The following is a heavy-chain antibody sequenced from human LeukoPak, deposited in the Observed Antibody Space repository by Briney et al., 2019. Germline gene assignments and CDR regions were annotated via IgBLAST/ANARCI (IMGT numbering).Heavy chain of an antibody. V-gene: IGHV3-33*06. Sequence: GGSLRLSCAASGFTFSSYGMHWVRQAPGKGLEWVAVMWYDGSNKYYADSVKGRFTISRDNSNNTLYLQMNSLRAEDTAMYYCAKDLAAAGALDYWGQGTLVTVSS. CDR1: GFTFSSYG. D-gene: IGHD6-13*01. J-gene: IGHJ4*02. CDR3: AKDLAAAGALDY. CDR2: MWYDGSNK.